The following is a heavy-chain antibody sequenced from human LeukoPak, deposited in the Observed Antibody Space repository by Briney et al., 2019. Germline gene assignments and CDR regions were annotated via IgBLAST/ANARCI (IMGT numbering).Heavy chain of an antibody. CDR1: GGSISSSSYY. V-gene: IGHV4-39*01. Sequence: SETLSLTCTVSGGSISSSSYYWGWIRQPPGKGLEWIGSIYYSGSTYYNPSLKSRVTISVDTSKNQFSLRLSSATAADTAVYYCARSRINYGEYYYYGMDVWGQGTTVTVSS. D-gene: IGHD4-17*01. CDR2: IYYSGST. J-gene: IGHJ6*02. CDR3: ARSRINYGEYYYYGMDV.